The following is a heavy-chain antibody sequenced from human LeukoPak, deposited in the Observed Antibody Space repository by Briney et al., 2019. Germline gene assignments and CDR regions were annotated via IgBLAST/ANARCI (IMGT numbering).Heavy chain of an antibody. D-gene: IGHD3-22*01. CDR2: IYYSGST. CDR1: GGSISSGGYS. V-gene: IGHV4-30-4*07. J-gene: IGHJ6*02. Sequence: SQTLSLTCAVSGGSISSGGYSWSWIRQPPGKGLEWIGYIYYSGSTNYNPSLKSRVTISVDTSKNQFSLKLSSVTAADTAVYYCARVRASYYDSSGYPWYYYGMDVWGQGTTVTVSS. CDR3: ARVRASYYDSSGYPWYYYGMDV.